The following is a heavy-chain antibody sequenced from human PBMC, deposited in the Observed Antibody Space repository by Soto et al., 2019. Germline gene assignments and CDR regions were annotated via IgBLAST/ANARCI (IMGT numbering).Heavy chain of an antibody. J-gene: IGHJ4*02. V-gene: IGHV1-3*01. D-gene: IGHD5-12*01. CDR1: GYTFTSYA. Sequence: QVQLVQSGAEVKKPGASVKVSCKASGYTFTSYAMHWVRQAPGQRLEWMGWINAGNGNTKYSQKFQGRVTITRDTSASTAYMELSSLRSEDTAVYYCARLGQHGYSGYDSGFDYWGQGTLVTVSS. CDR3: ARLGQHGYSGYDSGFDY. CDR2: INAGNGNT.